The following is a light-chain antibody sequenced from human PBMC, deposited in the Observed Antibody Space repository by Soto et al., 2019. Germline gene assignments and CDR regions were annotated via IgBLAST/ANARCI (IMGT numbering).Light chain of an antibody. Sequence: SQMTQYPYTLSASVGDRVTITCRASQSISSWLAWYQQKPGKAPKLLIYDASSLESGVPSRFSGSGSETEFTLTISSLLPDDFATYYCQQYNRYWTFGQGTKVDIK. J-gene: IGKJ1*01. V-gene: IGKV1-5*01. CDR2: DAS. CDR1: QSISSW. CDR3: QQYNRYWT.